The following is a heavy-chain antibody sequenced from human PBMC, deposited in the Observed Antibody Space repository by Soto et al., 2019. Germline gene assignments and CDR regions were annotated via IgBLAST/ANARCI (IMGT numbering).Heavy chain of an antibody. J-gene: IGHJ4*02. D-gene: IGHD3-22*01. CDR1: GFTFSSYA. CDR3: AKCSPPTYYYDSSGYFDY. V-gene: IGHV3-23*01. CDR2: ISGSGGST. Sequence: GGSLRLSCAASGFTFSSYAMSWVRQAPGKGLEWVSAISGSGGSTYYADSVKGRFTISRDNSKNTLYLQMNSLRAEDTAVYYCAKCSPPTYYYDSSGYFDYWGQGTLVTVSS.